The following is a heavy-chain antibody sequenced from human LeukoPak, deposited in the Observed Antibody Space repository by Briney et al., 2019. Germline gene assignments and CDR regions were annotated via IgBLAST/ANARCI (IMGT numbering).Heavy chain of an antibody. CDR1: GFIFCSYW. CDR2: IKSDGSEE. D-gene: IGHD3-10*01. CDR3: ARGDLWLGH. V-gene: IGHV3-7*01. J-gene: IGHJ4*02. Sequence: GSLGLSCATSGFIFCSYWMCWGRPAPGKGLEWVANIKSDGSEEYYGDSVKGRFTISRDNAKNSLYLQMNSLRVEDTAVYYCARGDLWLGHWGQGSLVTVSS.